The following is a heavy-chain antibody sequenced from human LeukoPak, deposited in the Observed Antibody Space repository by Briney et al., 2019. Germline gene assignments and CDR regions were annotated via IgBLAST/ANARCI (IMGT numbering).Heavy chain of an antibody. D-gene: IGHD4-17*01. CDR2: IPYRGST. CDR3: ARDLITVTKGFDI. CDR1: GDSFSSHY. Sequence: PSETLSLTCTVSGDSFSSHYWTWIRQPPGKGLEWIGYIPYRGSTNYNPSLKSRVTISIDTSKNQFSLKLSSVTAADTAVYYCARDLITVTKGFDIWGQGTMVSVSS. V-gene: IGHV4-59*11. J-gene: IGHJ3*02.